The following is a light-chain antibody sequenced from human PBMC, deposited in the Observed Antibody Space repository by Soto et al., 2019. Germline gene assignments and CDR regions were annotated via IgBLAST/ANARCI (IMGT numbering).Light chain of an antibody. J-gene: IGKJ4*01. CDR1: QSIRSY. CDR3: QQRSNWPLT. V-gene: IGKV3-11*01. CDR2: DAS. Sequence: IVLTQYPANLSLSPGQRATLSCRASQSIRSYLAWYQQKHGQAPRLLIYDASNRATGIPARFSGSGSGTDCTITISSLQTEDFSVYYCQQRSNWPLTFGGGTKVDIK.